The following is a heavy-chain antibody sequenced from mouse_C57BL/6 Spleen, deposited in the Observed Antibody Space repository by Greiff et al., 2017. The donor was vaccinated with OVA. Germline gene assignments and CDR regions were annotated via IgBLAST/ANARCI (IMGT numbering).Heavy chain of an antibody. CDR1: GYTFTDYY. CDR2: IYPGSGNT. Sequence: QVQLKESGAELVRPGASVKLSFKASGYTFTDYYLNWVKQRPGQGLEWIARIYPGSGNTYYNEKFKGKATLTAEKSSSTAYMQLSSLTSEDSAVYFCARESNWAYFDYWGQGTTLTVSS. J-gene: IGHJ2*01. D-gene: IGHD4-1*01. CDR3: ARESNWAYFDY. V-gene: IGHV1-76*01.